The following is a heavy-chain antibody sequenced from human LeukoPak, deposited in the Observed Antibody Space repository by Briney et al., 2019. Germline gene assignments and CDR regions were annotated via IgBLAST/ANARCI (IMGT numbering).Heavy chain of an antibody. Sequence: PSETLSLTCTVSGGSISSGGYYWSWIRQHPGKGLEWIGYIYYSGSTYYNPSLKSRVTISVDTSKNQFSLKLSSVTAADTAVYYCARLYEDIVVVPNSNWFDPWGRGTLVTVSS. CDR2: IYYSGST. CDR1: GGSISSGGYY. CDR3: ARLYEDIVVVPNSNWFDP. V-gene: IGHV4-31*03. D-gene: IGHD2-2*01. J-gene: IGHJ5*02.